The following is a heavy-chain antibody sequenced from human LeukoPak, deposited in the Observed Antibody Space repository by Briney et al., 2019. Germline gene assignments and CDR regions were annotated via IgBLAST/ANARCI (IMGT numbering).Heavy chain of an antibody. D-gene: IGHD6-19*01. V-gene: IGHV4-39*01. Sequence: SETLSLTCTVSGGSIGSSTYYGCWIRQPRGKGLEWIGSIYYSGSTYYNPSLKSRVTISVDTSKNQFSLKLSSVTAADSAVYYCAISTIAVAGTGVFDIWGQGTMVTVSS. CDR2: IYYSGST. CDR3: AISTIAVAGTGVFDI. CDR1: GGSIGSSTYY. J-gene: IGHJ3*02.